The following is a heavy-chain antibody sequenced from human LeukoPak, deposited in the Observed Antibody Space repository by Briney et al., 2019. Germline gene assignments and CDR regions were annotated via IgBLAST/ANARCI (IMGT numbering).Heavy chain of an antibody. V-gene: IGHV3-30*18. CDR2: ISNDGSKK. J-gene: IGHJ4*02. Sequence: GGSLRLSCAASGFTFSSYGMHWVRQAPGKGLDWVAVISNDGSKKYYVDSVKGRFTISRDNSKNTLSLQVSSLRTEDTAVYYCAKDRYSYAFEYFDSWGQGTLVTVSS. CDR1: GFTFSSYG. CDR3: AKDRYSYAFEYFDS. D-gene: IGHD5-18*01.